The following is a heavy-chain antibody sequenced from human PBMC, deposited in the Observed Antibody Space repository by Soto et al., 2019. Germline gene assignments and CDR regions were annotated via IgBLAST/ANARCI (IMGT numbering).Heavy chain of an antibody. J-gene: IGHJ4*02. CDR3: AHRFSVPGTWDY. D-gene: IGHD6-19*01. Sequence: SGPTLVNPTQTLTLTCTFSGFSLSTSGVGVGWIRQPPGKALEWLALIYWGDDKRYSPSLKSRLTITKDTSKNQVVITMTNMEPVDTATYYCAHRFSVPGTWDYWGQGTLVTVSS. V-gene: IGHV2-5*02. CDR1: GFSLSTSGVG. CDR2: IYWGDDK.